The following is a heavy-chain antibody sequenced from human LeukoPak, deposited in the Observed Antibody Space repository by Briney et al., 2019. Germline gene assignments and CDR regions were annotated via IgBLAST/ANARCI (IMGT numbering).Heavy chain of an antibody. J-gene: IGHJ4*02. CDR2: ISYDGSNK. CDR1: GFTFSDYG. V-gene: IGHV3-30*18. D-gene: IGHD6-25*01. CDR3: AKGPPYSSAQYIDY. Sequence: GGSLRLSCAASGFTFSDYGMHWVRQAPGKGLEWVAVISYDGSNKYYADSVKGRFTISRDNSKNTLYLQMNSLRAEDTAVYYCAKGPPYSSAQYIDYWGQGTLVTVSS.